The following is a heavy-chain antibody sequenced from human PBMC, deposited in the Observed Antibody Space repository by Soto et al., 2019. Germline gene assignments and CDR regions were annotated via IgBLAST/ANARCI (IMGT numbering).Heavy chain of an antibody. D-gene: IGHD2-15*01. CDR1: GGSISSGDYY. V-gene: IGHV4-30-4*01. CDR2: IYYSGST. Sequence: SETLSLTRTVSGGSISSGDYYWSWIRQPPGKGIEWIGYIYYSGSTYYNVSLKSRVTISVDTSKNQFSLKLNSVTAADTAVYYCARNRWRGYCSGGSCYAEREYYFDYWGQGILVTVSS. CDR3: ARNRWRGYCSGGSCYAEREYYFDY. J-gene: IGHJ4*02.